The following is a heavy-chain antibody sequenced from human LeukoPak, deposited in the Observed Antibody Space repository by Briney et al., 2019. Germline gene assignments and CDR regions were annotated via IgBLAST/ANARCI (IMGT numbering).Heavy chain of an antibody. J-gene: IGHJ4*02. V-gene: IGHV1-2*02. D-gene: IGHD5-24*01. CDR2: INPNSGGT. Sequence: ASVKVSCKASGYTFTGYYMHWVRQAPGQGLEWMGWINPNSGGTNYAQKFQGRVTMTRDTSISTAYMELGRLRSDDTAVYYCARDPGDRDGYNPDNDYWGQGTLVTVSS. CDR1: GYTFTGYY. CDR3: ARDPGDRDGYNPDNDY.